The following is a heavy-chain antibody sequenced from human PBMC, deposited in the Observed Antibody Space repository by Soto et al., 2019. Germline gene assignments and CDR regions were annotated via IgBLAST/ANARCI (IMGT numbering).Heavy chain of an antibody. D-gene: IGHD5-12*01. V-gene: IGHV1-18*01. CDR2: ISPYSGNT. Sequence: QVQLVQSGDEVRKPGSSVKVSCKASGYIFVNYGIAWVRQAPGQGLEWMGWISPYSGNTHYASKVQGRLTMTTDTSTSTAYVALGSLISDDTAVYYCALVDNYIPPTPQDVWGQGTTVTVSS. CDR1: GYIFVNYG. J-gene: IGHJ6*02. CDR3: ALVDNYIPPTPQDV.